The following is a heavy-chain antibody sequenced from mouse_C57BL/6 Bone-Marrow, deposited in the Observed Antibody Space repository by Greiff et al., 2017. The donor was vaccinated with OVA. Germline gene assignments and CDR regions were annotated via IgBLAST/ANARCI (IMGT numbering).Heavy chain of an antibody. V-gene: IGHV3-6*01. Sequence: DVQLQESGPGLVKPSQSLSLTCSVTGYSITSGYYWNWIRQFPGNKLEWMGYISYDGSNNYNPSLKNRISITRDTSKNQFFLKLNSVTTEDTATYYCARGLHYYGSSYEAMDYWGQGTSVTVSS. J-gene: IGHJ4*01. CDR3: ARGLHYYGSSYEAMDY. CDR2: ISYDGSN. CDR1: GYSITSGYY. D-gene: IGHD1-1*01.